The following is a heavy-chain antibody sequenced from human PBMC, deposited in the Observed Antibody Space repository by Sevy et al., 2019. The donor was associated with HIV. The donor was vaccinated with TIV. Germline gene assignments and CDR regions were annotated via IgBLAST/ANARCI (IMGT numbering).Heavy chain of an antibody. Sequence: GGSLRLSCAASGFTFSSYGMHGVRQAPGKGLEWVAVISEYGSNKYYADSVKGRFTISRDNSKKPLYLQMNSLRAEDTAVYYCANFPPPRSLESFLYYYGMDVWGQGTTVTVSS. D-gene: IGHD3-3*01. CDR3: ANFPPPRSLESFLYYYGMDV. CDR2: ISEYGSNK. J-gene: IGHJ6*02. CDR1: GFTFSSYG. V-gene: IGHV3-30*18.